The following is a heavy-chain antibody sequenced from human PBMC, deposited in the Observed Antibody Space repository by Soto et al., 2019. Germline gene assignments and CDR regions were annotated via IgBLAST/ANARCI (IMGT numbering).Heavy chain of an antibody. CDR2: TRSKATNYAT. CDR1: GFTFSDSA. V-gene: IGHV3-73*02. CDR3: TRWETIQCDY. D-gene: IGHD1-26*01. Sequence: EVQLVESGGGLVQPGGSLILSCAASGFTFSDSAIHWVRQAPGKGLEWVGRTRSKATNYATSYAASLKGRFTISRDASKNTAYLQMDSLKTEDTAVYYCTRWETIQCDYWGQGTPVTVSS. J-gene: IGHJ4*02.